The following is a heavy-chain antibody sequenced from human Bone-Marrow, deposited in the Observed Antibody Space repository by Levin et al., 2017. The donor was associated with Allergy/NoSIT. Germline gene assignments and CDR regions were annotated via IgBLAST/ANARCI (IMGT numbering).Heavy chain of an antibody. D-gene: IGHD3-16*01. J-gene: IGHJ5*02. CDR2: ISYDGSNK. Sequence: GESLKISCAASGFTFSSYAMHWVRQAPGKGLEWVAVISYDGSNKYYADSVKGRFTISRDNSKNTLYLQMNSLRAEDTAVYYCARDGSGLPWFDPWGQGTLVTVSS. CDR1: GFTFSSYA. V-gene: IGHV3-30-3*01. CDR3: ARDGSGLPWFDP.